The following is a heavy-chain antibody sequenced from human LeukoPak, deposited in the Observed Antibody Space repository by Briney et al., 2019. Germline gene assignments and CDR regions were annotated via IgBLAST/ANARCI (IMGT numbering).Heavy chain of an antibody. CDR2: IDYSGST. J-gene: IGHJ4*02. Sequence: PSETLSLTCTVSGGSISSHYWSWIRQPPAKGLDWIGCIDYSGSTNYNPSLKSRVTISVDTSKNQFSLKLTAVTAADTAVYYCARVYSWFGDTPIDHWGQGTLVTVSS. CDR1: GGSISSHY. CDR3: ARVYSWFGDTPIDH. V-gene: IGHV4-59*11. D-gene: IGHD3-10*01.